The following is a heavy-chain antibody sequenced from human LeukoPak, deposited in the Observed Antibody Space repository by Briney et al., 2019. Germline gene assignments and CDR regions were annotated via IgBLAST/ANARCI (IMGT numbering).Heavy chain of an antibody. CDR2: IIPILGIA. J-gene: IGHJ4*02. D-gene: IGHD3-9*01. Sequence: GSSVKVSCKASGGTFSSYAISWVRQAPGQGLEWMGRIIPILGIANYAQKFQGRVTITADKSTSTAYMELSSLRSEDTAVYYCASSRPYGDILTGYYNYYFDYWGQGTLVTVSS. CDR1: GGTFSSYA. V-gene: IGHV1-69*04. CDR3: ASSRPYGDILTGYYNYYFDY.